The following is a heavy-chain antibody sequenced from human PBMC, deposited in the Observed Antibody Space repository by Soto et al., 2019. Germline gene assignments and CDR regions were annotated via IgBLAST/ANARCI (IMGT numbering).Heavy chain of an antibody. Sequence: SETLSLTCTVSGGSIRRVPSYLSCIRHHPGKGLEWIGCISYSGSSDYTPSLKSRVSISIDTSKNQFSLKLTSVTAADAAVYFCAGGGTYYAPWGGGTLVTVS. CDR3: AGGGTYYAP. J-gene: IGHJ5*02. V-gene: IGHV4-31*03. D-gene: IGHD3-3*01. CDR2: ISYSGSS. CDR1: GGSIRRVPSY.